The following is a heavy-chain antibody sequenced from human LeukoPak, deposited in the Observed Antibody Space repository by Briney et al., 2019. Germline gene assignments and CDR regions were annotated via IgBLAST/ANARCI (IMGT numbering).Heavy chain of an antibody. CDR2: INHSGST. CDR3: ARQETYYYDSSGYYLFDY. V-gene: IGHV4-34*01. J-gene: IGHJ4*02. CDR1: GGSFSGYY. Sequence: PSETLSLTCAVYGGSFSGYYWSWLRQPPGKGLEWIGEINHSGSTNYNPSRKSRVTISVETSKNQFSLKLSSVTAADTAVYYCARQETYYYDSSGYYLFDYWGQGTLVTVSS. D-gene: IGHD3-22*01.